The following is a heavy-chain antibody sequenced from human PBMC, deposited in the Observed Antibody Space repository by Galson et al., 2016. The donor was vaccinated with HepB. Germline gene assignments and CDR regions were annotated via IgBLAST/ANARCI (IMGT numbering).Heavy chain of an antibody. CDR2: IGGSGSST. Sequence: SLRLSCAASGFTFDRYAMTWVRQAPGKGLQWVSSIGGSGSSTYYADSVKGRFTISRDNSKNTLYLQMHSLRAEDTAKYYCAENRHGVVVVAGMDVWGKGTTVTVSS. J-gene: IGHJ6*04. D-gene: IGHD3-22*01. CDR3: AENRHGVVVVAGMDV. CDR1: GFTFDRYA. V-gene: IGHV3-23*01.